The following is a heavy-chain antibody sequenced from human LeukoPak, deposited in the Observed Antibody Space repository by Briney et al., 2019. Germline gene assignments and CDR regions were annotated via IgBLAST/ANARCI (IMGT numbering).Heavy chain of an antibody. D-gene: IGHD3-3*01. V-gene: IGHV3-9*01. Sequence: GGSLRLSCSASGFTFDDYAMHWVRQAPGKGLEWVSGTSWNSGSIGYADPVKGRFTISRDNAKNSLYLQMNSLRAEDTAVYYCARGGSYDFPDWFDPWGQGTLVTVSS. CDR3: ARGGSYDFPDWFDP. J-gene: IGHJ5*02. CDR2: TSWNSGSI. CDR1: GFTFDDYA.